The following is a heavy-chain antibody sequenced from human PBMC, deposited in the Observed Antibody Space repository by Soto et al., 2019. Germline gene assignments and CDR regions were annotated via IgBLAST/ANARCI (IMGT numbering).Heavy chain of an antibody. CDR3: ARGLTTVTTNPYYGMDV. J-gene: IGHJ6*02. CDR2: IIPIFGTA. D-gene: IGHD4-17*01. CDR1: GGTFSSYA. Sequence: QVQLVQSGAEVKKPGSSVKFSCKASGGTFSSYAISWVRQAPGQGLEWMGGIIPIFGTANYAQKFQGRVTITADESTSTAYMELSSLRSEDTAVYYCARGLTTVTTNPYYGMDVWGQGTTVTVSS. V-gene: IGHV1-69*12.